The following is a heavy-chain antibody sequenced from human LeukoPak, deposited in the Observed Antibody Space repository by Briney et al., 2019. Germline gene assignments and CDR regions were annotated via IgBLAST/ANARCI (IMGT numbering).Heavy chain of an antibody. CDR1: GFTFSNYG. D-gene: IGHD5-24*01. J-gene: IGHJ4*02. Sequence: GGSLRLSCAASGFTFSNYGMHCVRQAPGKGLEWVAFIRYDGSNKDYADSVKGRFTISRDNSKNTLYLQMNSLRAEDTAVYYCAKDGYNYSDYWGQGTLVTVSS. CDR3: AKDGYNYSDY. V-gene: IGHV3-30*02. CDR2: IRYDGSNK.